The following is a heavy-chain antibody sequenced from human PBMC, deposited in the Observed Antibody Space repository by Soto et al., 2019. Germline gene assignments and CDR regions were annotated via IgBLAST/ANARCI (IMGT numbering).Heavy chain of an antibody. V-gene: IGHV4-39*07. D-gene: IGHD3-9*01. CDR1: GGSISSFTYY. CDR3: ARGRGLRYFDWLRSSLGFDY. CDR2: VYYNENT. J-gene: IGHJ4*02. Sequence: SETLSLTCSVSGGSISSFTYYWGWIRQPPGKGLEWIGTVYYNENTYYNPSLKSRVTISVDTSKNQFSLKLSSVTAADTAVYYCARGRGLRYFDWLRSSLGFDYWGQGTLVTVSS.